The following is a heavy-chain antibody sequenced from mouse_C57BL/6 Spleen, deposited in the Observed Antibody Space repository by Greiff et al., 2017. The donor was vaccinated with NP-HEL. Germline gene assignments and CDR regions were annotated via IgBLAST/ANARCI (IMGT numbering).Heavy chain of an antibody. CDR3: ARDDYDVWDY. J-gene: IGHJ4*01. CDR2: IYPGSGNT. V-gene: IGHV1-76*01. CDR1: GYTFTDYY. Sequence: QVQLQQSGAELVRPGASVKLSCKASGYTFTDYYINWVKQRPGQGLEWIARIYPGSGNTYYNEKFKGKATLTAEKSSSTAYMQLSSLTSEDSAVYFCARDDYDVWDYWGQGTSVTVSS. D-gene: IGHD2-4*01.